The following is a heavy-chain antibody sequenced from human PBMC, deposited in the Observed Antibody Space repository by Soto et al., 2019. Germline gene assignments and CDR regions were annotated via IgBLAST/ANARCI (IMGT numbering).Heavy chain of an antibody. CDR3: AAESVGITMFRGAPYVMDV. D-gene: IGHD3-10*01. CDR1: GFTFTSSA. V-gene: IGHV1-58*01. Sequence: SVKVSCKASGFTFTSSAVQWVRQARGQRLEWIGWIVVGSGNTNYAQKFQERVTITRDMSTSTAYMELSSLRSEDTAVYYCAAESVGITMFRGAPYVMDVCGQGTSVTVSS. CDR2: IVVGSGNT. J-gene: IGHJ6*02.